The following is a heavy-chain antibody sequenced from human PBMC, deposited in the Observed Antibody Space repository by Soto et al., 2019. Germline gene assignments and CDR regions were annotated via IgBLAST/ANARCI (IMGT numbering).Heavy chain of an antibody. CDR1: GFTFSSYA. J-gene: IGHJ4*02. CDR2: ISGSGGST. D-gene: IGHD3-10*01. V-gene: IGHV3-23*01. CDR3: AKASLLWFGELLGAFDY. Sequence: EVQLLESGGGLVQPGGSLRLSCAASGFTFSSYAMSWVRQAPGKGLEWVSAISGSGGSTYYADSVKGRFTISRDNSKNTLYLQMNSLRAEDTVVYYCAKASLLWFGELLGAFDYWGQGTLVTVSS.